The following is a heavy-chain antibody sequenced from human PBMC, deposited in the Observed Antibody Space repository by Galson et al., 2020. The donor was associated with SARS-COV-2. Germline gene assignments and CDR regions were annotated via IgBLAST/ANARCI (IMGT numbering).Heavy chain of an antibody. V-gene: IGHV4-59*01. CDR3: VRDRGSGRLLGVDY. CDR1: GVSISDNY. CDR2: VPYSGTT. J-gene: IGHJ4*02. Sequence: ETSETLSLTCSVSGVSISDNYWSWIRQPPGKGLEWIGHVPYSGTTHYNHSLEGRVTISADTSKNQVSLYLNSVTAADTGIYYCVRDRGSGRLLGVDYWSQGTRVTVSS. D-gene: IGHD1-26*01.